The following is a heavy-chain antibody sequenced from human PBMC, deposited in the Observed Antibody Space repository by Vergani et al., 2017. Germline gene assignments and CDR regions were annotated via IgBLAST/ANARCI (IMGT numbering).Heavy chain of an antibody. V-gene: IGHV4-4*07. CDR2: VCPSGST. J-gene: IGHJ4*02. D-gene: IGHD7-27*01. Sequence: QVQIQEFGPGLVKTSEILALILSAFCAPLSYWCWSRLRQPAGKGPEWIGRVCPSGSTNYKPSLKSRVTMTIDTSKKQFSLKLTSVTAADTAVYYCATGAGRFDIWGQGTLVTVSS. CDR1: CAPLSYWC. CDR3: ATGAGRFDI.